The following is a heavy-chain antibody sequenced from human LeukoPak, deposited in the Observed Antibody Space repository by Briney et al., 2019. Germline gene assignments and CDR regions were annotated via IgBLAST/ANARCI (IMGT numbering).Heavy chain of an antibody. D-gene: IGHD6-13*01. CDR3: ARGYSSTWLDC. CDR1: GYTFTSYG. J-gene: IGHJ4*02. V-gene: IGHV1-18*01. Sequence: ASVKVSCKASGYTFTSYGISWVRQAPGQGLEWMGWISGYTGNTNYAQKLQGRVTMTPDTSTSTAYMELKSLRSDDTAVYYCARGYSSTWLDCWGQGTLVTVSS. CDR2: ISGYTGNT.